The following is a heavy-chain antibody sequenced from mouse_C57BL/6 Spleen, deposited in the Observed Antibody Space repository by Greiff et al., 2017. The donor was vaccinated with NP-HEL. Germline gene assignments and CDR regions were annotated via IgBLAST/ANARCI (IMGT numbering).Heavy chain of an antibody. Sequence: EVQLVESGPGLVKPSQSLSLTCSVTGYSITSGYYWNWIRQFPGNKLEWMGYISYDGSNNYNPSLKNRISITRDTSKNQFFLKLNSVTTEDTATYYCARERSYYGGYFDVWGTGTTVTVSS. CDR2: ISYDGSN. J-gene: IGHJ1*03. D-gene: IGHD1-1*01. V-gene: IGHV3-6*01. CDR1: GYSITSGYY. CDR3: ARERSYYGGYFDV.